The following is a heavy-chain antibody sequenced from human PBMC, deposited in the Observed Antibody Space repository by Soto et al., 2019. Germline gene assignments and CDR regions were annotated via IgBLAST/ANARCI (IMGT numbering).Heavy chain of an antibody. V-gene: IGHV4-30-4*01. D-gene: IGHD4-17*01. CDR2: IYYSGST. CDR3: ARNGDWANYYYGMDV. CDR1: GGSISSGDYY. J-gene: IGHJ6*02. Sequence: SETLSLTCTVSGGSISSGDYYWSWIRQPPGKGLEWIGYIYYSGSTYYNPSLKSRVTISVDTSRNQFSLKLSSVTAADTAVYYCARNGDWANYYYGMDVWGQGTTVTVSS.